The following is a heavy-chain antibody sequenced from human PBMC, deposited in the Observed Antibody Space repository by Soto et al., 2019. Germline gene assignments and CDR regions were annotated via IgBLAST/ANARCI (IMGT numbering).Heavy chain of an antibody. V-gene: IGHV3-30*18. CDR3: ANDEYGGRYSYTFPNYGYSYYGLNV. J-gene: IGHJ6*02. CDR1: GFMFSTSA. Sequence: PGGSLRLSXGATGFMFSTSAMHWVRQAPGKGLEWVAVISHDGRNKYYVDSVKDRFTISRDNSKNTLYLQMNSLRVEDTAVYYCANDEYGGRYSYTFPNYGYSYYGLNVWGQGTTVTVS. D-gene: IGHD2-15*01. CDR2: ISHDGRNK.